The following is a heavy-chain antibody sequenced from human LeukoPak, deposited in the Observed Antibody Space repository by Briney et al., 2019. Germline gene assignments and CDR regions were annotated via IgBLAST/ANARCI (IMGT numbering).Heavy chain of an antibody. CDR2: INPSGSST. Sequence: ASVKVSCKASGYSFTSHYMHWVRQAPGQGLEWLGLINPSGSSTLYAQKFQGRVTMTRDMSTTTDYMEMSSLRSDDTAVYYCARDGRHRYYYDRSGFYGSWFDPWGQGSQVTVSS. D-gene: IGHD3-22*01. CDR3: ARDGRHRYYYDRSGFYGSWFDP. J-gene: IGHJ5*02. V-gene: IGHV1-46*01. CDR1: GYSFTSHY.